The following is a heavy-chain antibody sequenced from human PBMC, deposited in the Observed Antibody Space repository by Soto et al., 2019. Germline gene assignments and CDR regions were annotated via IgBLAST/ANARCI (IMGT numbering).Heavy chain of an antibody. CDR3: AREVLEYSSSSGAFDI. CDR1: GGTFSSYA. J-gene: IGHJ3*02. V-gene: IGHV1-69*13. Sequence: GASVKVSCKASGGTFSSYAISWVRQAPGQGLEWMGGIIPIFGTANNAQKFQGRVTITADESTSTAYMELSSLRSEDTAVYYCAREVLEYSSSSGAFDIWGQGTMVTVSS. CDR2: IIPIFGTA. D-gene: IGHD6-6*01.